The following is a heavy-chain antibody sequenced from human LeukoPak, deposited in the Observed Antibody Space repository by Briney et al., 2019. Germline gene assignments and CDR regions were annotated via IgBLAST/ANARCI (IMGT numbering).Heavy chain of an antibody. Sequence: ASETLSLTCAVYGGSFSGYYWSWIRQPPGKGLEWIGEINHSGSTNYNPSLKSRVTISVDTSKNQFSLKLSSVTAADTAVYYCARGHSGGLHLGYWGQGTLVTVSS. J-gene: IGHJ4*02. CDR3: ARGHSGGLHLGY. CDR2: INHSGST. CDR1: GGSFSGYY. V-gene: IGHV4-34*01. D-gene: IGHD2-15*01.